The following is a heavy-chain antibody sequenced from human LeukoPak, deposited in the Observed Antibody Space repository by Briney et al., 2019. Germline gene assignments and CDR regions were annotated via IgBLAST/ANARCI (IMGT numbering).Heavy chain of an antibody. CDR1: GFTFSDAW. V-gene: IGHV3-15*01. J-gene: IGHJ3*01. CDR3: ATDDRVGATPVSANDAFDL. Sequence: GSLRLSCAASGFTFSDAWMSWVRQAPGKGLEWVGGIKSKFDGATTDYGAPVKGRFTISRDDSKNALFLQMHSLKTEDTAVYYCATDDRVGATPVSANDAFDLWGQGTMVTVSS. D-gene: IGHD1-26*01. CDR2: IKSKFDGATT.